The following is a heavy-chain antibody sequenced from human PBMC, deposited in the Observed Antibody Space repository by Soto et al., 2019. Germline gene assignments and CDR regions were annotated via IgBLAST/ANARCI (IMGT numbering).Heavy chain of an antibody. CDR1: GFTFSRYG. CDR2: ISFEGSNR. Sequence: LRLSCAASGFTFSRYGMHWVRQAPGKGLEWVAVISFEGSNRYYPDSVKGRFTISRDNSKNTLYLQMNSLRPEDTAVYFCAKDVSSSGYSHYFDYWGQGAPVTVSS. CDR3: AKDVSSSGYSHYFDY. V-gene: IGHV3-30*18. J-gene: IGHJ4*02. D-gene: IGHD3-22*01.